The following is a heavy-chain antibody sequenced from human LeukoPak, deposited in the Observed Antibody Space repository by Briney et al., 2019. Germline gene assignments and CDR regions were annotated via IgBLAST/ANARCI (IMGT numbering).Heavy chain of an antibody. CDR2: ISAYNGNT. J-gene: IGHJ4*02. CDR3: ARDLSPLVRGVISDY. D-gene: IGHD3-10*01. Sequence: ASVKVSCKASGYTFTSYGISWVRLAPGQGREWMGWISAYNGNTNYAQKLQGRVTMTTDTSTSTAYMELRSLRSDDTAVYYCARDLSPLVRGVISDYWGQGTLVTVSS. CDR1: GYTFTSYG. V-gene: IGHV1-18*01.